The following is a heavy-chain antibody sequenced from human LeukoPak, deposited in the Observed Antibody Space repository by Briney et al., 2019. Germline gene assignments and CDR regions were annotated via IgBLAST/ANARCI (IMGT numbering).Heavy chain of an antibody. Sequence: GESLRLSCAASGFTFSSYDMHWVRQAPGKGLEWVSAIGTAGDTYYPGSVKGRFTISREKAKNSLYLQMNSLRAGDTAVYYCARGGPSSSAYFDYWGQGTLVTVSS. CDR1: GFTFSSYD. CDR2: IGTAGDT. J-gene: IGHJ4*02. CDR3: ARGGPSSSAYFDY. V-gene: IGHV3-13*01. D-gene: IGHD6-6*01.